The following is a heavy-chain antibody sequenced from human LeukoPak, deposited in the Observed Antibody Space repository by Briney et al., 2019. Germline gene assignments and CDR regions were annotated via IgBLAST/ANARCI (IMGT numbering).Heavy chain of an antibody. CDR2: ISGSGGST. D-gene: IGHD6-19*01. CDR3: AKDLEYSSGADY. CDR1: GFTFSSYG. V-gene: IGHV3-23*01. J-gene: IGHJ4*02. Sequence: GGSLRLSCAASGFTFSSYGMSWVRQAPGKGLEWVSAISGSGGSTYYADSVKGRFTISRDNSKNTLYLQMNSLRAEDTAVYYCAKDLEYSSGADYWGQGTLVTVSS.